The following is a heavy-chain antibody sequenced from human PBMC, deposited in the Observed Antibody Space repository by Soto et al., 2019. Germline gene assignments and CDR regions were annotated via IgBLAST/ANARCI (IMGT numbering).Heavy chain of an antibody. V-gene: IGHV4-4*02. CDR1: SGSISSEQR. D-gene: IGHD6-19*01. Sequence: QMQLQESGPGLVKPSETLSLICTVSSGSISSEQRWSWVRQPPGKGLEWIGEIHHSGSTNENPSLRSPVTLSVDKSKNQFSLKLNSVTAADTAVYFCARSFGWYAIDHWGQGTLVIFSS. CDR2: IHHSGST. CDR3: ARSFGWYAIDH. J-gene: IGHJ4*02.